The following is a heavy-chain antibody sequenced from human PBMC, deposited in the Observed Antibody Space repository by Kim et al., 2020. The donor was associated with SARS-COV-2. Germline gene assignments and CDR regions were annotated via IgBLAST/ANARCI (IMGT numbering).Heavy chain of an antibody. CDR2: ISYDGSNK. J-gene: IGHJ6*02. D-gene: IGHD5-18*01. Sequence: GGSLRLSCAASGFTFSSYGMHWVRQAPGKGLEWVAVISYDGSNKYYADSVKGRFTISRDNSKNTLYLQMNSLRAEDTAVYYCAKDWFNSYGLLIGYYYGMDVWGQGTTVTVSS. CDR1: GFTFSSYG. CDR3: AKDWFNSYGLLIGYYYGMDV. V-gene: IGHV3-30*18.